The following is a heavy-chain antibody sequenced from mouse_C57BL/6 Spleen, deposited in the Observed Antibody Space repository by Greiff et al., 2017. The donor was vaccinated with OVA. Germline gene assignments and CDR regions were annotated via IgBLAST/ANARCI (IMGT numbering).Heavy chain of an antibody. Sequence: EVQLQQSGPELVKPGASVKISCKASGYTFTDYYMNWVKQSHGKSLEWIGDINPNNGGTSYNQKFKGKATLTVDKSSSTAYMELRSLTSEDSAVYYCARGDYGSRNYFDYWGQGTTLTVSS. CDR2: INPNNGGT. V-gene: IGHV1-26*01. J-gene: IGHJ2*01. CDR3: ARGDYGSRNYFDY. CDR1: GYTFTDYY. D-gene: IGHD1-1*01.